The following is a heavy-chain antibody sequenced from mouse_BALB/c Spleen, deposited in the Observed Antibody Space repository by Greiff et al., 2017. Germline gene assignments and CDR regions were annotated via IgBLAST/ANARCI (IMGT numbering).Heavy chain of an antibody. Sequence: VQLQQSGAELVKPGASVKLSCTASGFNIKDTYMHWVKQRPEQGLEWIGRIDPANGNTKYDPKFQGKATITADTSSNTAYLQLSSLTSEDSAVYYCARSTTVVGVYWGQGTTLTVSS. J-gene: IGHJ2*01. D-gene: IGHD1-1*01. CDR2: IDPANGNT. CDR1: GFNIKDTY. CDR3: ARSTTVVGVY. V-gene: IGHV14-3*02.